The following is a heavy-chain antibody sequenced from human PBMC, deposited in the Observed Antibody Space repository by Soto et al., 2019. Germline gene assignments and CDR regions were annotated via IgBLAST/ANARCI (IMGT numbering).Heavy chain of an antibody. V-gene: IGHV2-5*01. J-gene: IGHJ4*02. CDR3: AQSPYRFLALDY. Sequence: SGPTLVNPTQTLTLTCTFSGFSFSTSGVGVGWIRQSPGKALEWLALIYRNDDKRYRPSLKSRLTITKDTSKNQVVLTRTNMDPVHTATYYCAQSPYRFLALDYWGQGTLVTVSS. CDR1: GFSFSTSGVG. D-gene: IGHD1-26*01. CDR2: IYRNDDK.